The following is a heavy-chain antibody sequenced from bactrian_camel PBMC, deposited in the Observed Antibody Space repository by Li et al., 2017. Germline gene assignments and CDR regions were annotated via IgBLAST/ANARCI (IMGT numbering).Heavy chain of an antibody. V-gene: IGHV3S42*01. J-gene: IGHJ6*01. CDR3: QIGDNGS. D-gene: IGHD1*01. CDR1: GFTFSSTT. Sequence: VQLVESGGGLVQPGGSLRLSCVGSGFTFSSTTMNWVRQAPGKGLEWVSRINNYDGSEAYADSVKGRFTISRDNAYNTLYLQMNTLKTEDTATYYCQIGDNGSRGQGTQVTVS. CDR2: INNYDGSE.